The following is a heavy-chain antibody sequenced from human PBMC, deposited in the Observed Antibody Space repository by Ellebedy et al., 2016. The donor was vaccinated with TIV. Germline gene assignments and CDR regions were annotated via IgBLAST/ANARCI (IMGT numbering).Heavy chain of an antibody. CDR2: IKYDGSNE. CDR3: AKDGGGRWLQLDY. J-gene: IGHJ4*02. D-gene: IGHD5-24*01. V-gene: IGHV3-30*18. CDR1: GFTFSSYG. Sequence: GGSLRLSXAASGFTFSSYGMHWVRQAPGKGLEWVGLIKYDGSNEYYADSVKGRFTISRDNSKNTLYLQMNSLRAEDTAVLYCAKDGGGRWLQLDYWGQGTPVTFSS.